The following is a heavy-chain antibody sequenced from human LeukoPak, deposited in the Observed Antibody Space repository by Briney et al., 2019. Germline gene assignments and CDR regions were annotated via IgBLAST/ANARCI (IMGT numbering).Heavy chain of an antibody. D-gene: IGHD3-22*01. CDR1: GGSSRSYY. V-gene: IGHV4-4*07. J-gene: IGHJ3*02. CDR2: IFTSGIISGNT. Sequence: SETLSLTCTVSGGSSRSYYWSWIRQPPGKGLEWIGRIFTSGIISGNTNYNPSLESRVTMSVDASKNQFSLKLTSVTAADTAIYYCARDRYYYDTSGYFSAFETWGQGTMVTVSS. CDR3: ARDRYYYDTSGYFSAFET.